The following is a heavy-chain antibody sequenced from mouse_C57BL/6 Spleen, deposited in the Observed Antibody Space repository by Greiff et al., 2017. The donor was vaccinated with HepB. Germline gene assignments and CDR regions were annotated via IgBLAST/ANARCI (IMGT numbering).Heavy chain of an antibody. D-gene: IGHD3-2*02. CDR1: GFSLTSYA. CDR2: IWTGGGT. J-gene: IGHJ4*01. CDR3: ARAPDSSGIYYYAMDY. Sequence: VQRVESGPGLVAPSQSLSITCTVSGFSLTSYAISWVRQPPGKGLEWLGVIWTGGGTNYNSALKSRLSISKDNSKSQVFLKMNSLQTDDTARYYCARAPDSSGIYYYAMDYWGQGTSVTVSS. V-gene: IGHV2-9-1*01.